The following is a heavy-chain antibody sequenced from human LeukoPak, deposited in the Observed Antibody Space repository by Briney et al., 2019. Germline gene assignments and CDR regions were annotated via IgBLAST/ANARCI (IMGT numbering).Heavy chain of an antibody. CDR2: IYTGGST. CDR3: ARERNGDFDY. Sequence: PSETLSLTCTVSGGSFSSYYWNWIRQPAGKGLEWIGRIYTGGSTNYNPSLKSRLTMSIDTSKNQFTLKLRSVTAADTAVYYCARERNGDFDYWGQGTLVTVSS. V-gene: IGHV4-4*07. J-gene: IGHJ4*02. D-gene: IGHD7-27*01. CDR1: GGSFSSYY.